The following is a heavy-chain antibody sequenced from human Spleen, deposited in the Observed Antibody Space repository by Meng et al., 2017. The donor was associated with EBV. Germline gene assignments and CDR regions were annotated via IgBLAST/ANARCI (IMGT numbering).Heavy chain of an antibody. V-gene: IGHV4-30-4*08. Sequence: PASAPGLVRPPQPLCSTCVVVGRSISSAVYYWNWIRQPPGRGLECIGNIFYSGTTSYNPSLESRLTISVDTSKNQFSLNLTSVTAADTAVYYCARVAIYRGYDFDSWGQGTLVTVSS. D-gene: IGHD5-12*01. CDR1: GRSISSAVYY. CDR3: ARVAIYRGYDFDS. CDR2: IFYSGTT. J-gene: IGHJ4*02.